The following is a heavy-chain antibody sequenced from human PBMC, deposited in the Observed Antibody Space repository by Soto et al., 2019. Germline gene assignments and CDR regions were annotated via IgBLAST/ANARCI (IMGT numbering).Heavy chain of an antibody. CDR3: ARSKDIVLMVYAGPNYYYGMDV. V-gene: IGHV1-69*01. D-gene: IGHD2-8*01. J-gene: IGHJ6*02. Sequence: QVQLVQSGAEVKKPGSSVKVSCKASGGTFSSYAISWVRQAPGQGLEWMGGIIPIFGTANYAQKFQGRVTITADESTSTDYMELSRLRSEDTAVYYCARSKDIVLMVYAGPNYYYGMDVWGQGTTVTVSS. CDR2: IIPIFGTA. CDR1: GGTFSSYA.